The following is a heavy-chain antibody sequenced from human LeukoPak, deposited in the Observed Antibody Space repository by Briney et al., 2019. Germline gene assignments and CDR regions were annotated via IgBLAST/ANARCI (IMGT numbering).Heavy chain of an antibody. CDR1: GYTFTSYG. J-gene: IGHJ3*02. D-gene: IGHD3-3*01. CDR3: ARGLFYYPYYDFWSGYYDAFDI. CDR2: ISAYNGNT. V-gene: IGHV1-18*01. Sequence: AASVKVSCKASGYTFTSYGISWVRQAPGQGLEWMGWISAYNGNTNYAQKLQGRVTMTTDTSTSTAYMELRSLRSDDTAVYYCARGLFYYPYYDFWSGYYDAFDIWGQGTMVTVSS.